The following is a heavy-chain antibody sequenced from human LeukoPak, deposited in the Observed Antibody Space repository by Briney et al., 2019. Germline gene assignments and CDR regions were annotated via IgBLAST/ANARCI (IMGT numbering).Heavy chain of an antibody. CDR2: ISGSGGST. Sequence: GGSLRLSCAASGFTFSSYAMSWVRQAPGKGLEWVSAISGSGGSTYYADSVKGRFTISRDNAKNSLYLQMNSLRAEDTAVYFCARVDYGDYGWYFDYWGQGTLVTVSS. CDR3: ARVDYGDYGWYFDY. J-gene: IGHJ4*02. CDR1: GFTFSSYA. V-gene: IGHV3-23*01. D-gene: IGHD4-17*01.